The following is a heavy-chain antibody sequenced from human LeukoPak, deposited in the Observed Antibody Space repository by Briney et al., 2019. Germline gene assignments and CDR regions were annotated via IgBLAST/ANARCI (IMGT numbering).Heavy chain of an antibody. CDR1: GYTFTSCD. CDR3: ARGRRGSYYVSDY. Sequence: GASVKVSCKGSGYTFTSCDINWVRQANGQGLEWMGWMNPNSGNTGYAQKFQGRVTITRNTSISTAYMELSSLRSEDTAVYYCARGRRGSYYVSDYWGQGTLVTVSS. CDR2: MNPNSGNT. J-gene: IGHJ4*02. V-gene: IGHV1-8*03. D-gene: IGHD1-26*01.